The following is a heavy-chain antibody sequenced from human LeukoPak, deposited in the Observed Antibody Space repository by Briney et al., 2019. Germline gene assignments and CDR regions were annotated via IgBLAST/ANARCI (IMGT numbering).Heavy chain of an antibody. Sequence: GGSLRLSCAASGFTVSSNYMSWVRQAPGKGLEWVSVIYSGGSTYYADSVKGRFTISRDNSKNTLYLQMNSLRAEDTAVYYCARDSSSWHRFLDPWGQGTLVTVSS. D-gene: IGHD6-13*01. J-gene: IGHJ5*02. CDR1: GFTVSSNY. V-gene: IGHV3-66*02. CDR2: IYSGGST. CDR3: ARDSSSWHRFLDP.